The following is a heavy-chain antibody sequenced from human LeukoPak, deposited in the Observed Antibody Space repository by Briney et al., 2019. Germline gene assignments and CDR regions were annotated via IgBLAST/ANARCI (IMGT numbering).Heavy chain of an antibody. CDR1: GFTFSSYW. V-gene: IGHV3-7*01. D-gene: IGHD1-26*01. Sequence: GGSLRLSCAASGFTFSSYWMSWVRQAPGKGLEWVANIKQDGSERYDVDSVKGRFTISRDNAKNSLYLQMYSLRADDTAVYYCVRDGLVGATRGYYFDYWGQGTLVTVSS. CDR3: VRDGLVGATRGYYFDY. CDR2: IKQDGSER. J-gene: IGHJ4*02.